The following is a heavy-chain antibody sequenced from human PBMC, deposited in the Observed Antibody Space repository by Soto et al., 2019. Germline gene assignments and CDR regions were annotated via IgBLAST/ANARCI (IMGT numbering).Heavy chain of an antibody. J-gene: IGHJ6*03. V-gene: IGHV1-18*01. D-gene: IGHD3-9*01. Sequence: ASVKVSCKASGYTFTSYGISWVRQAPGQGLEWMGWISAYNGNTNYAQKLQGRVTMTTDTSTSTAYMELSSLRSEDTAVYYCAADSQESYYDILTRLGREDYYYYYYMDVWGKGTTVTVSS. CDR2: ISAYNGNT. CDR3: AADSQESYYDILTRLGREDYYYYYYMDV. CDR1: GYTFTSYG.